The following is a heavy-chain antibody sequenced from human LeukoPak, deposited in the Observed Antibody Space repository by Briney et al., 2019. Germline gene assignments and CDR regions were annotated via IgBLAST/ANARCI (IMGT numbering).Heavy chain of an antibody. D-gene: IGHD3-10*01. J-gene: IGHJ4*02. Sequence: ASVKVSCKASGYTFSNYGVSWVRQAPGQGLEWMGWTSAFNGNTNYAQKSQGRVTMTTDTSTRTAYMEVRSLRYDDTAVYYCARVRGSGSSASTYWGQGTLVTVSS. V-gene: IGHV1-18*01. CDR1: GYTFSNYG. CDR2: TSAFNGNT. CDR3: ARVRGSGSSASTY.